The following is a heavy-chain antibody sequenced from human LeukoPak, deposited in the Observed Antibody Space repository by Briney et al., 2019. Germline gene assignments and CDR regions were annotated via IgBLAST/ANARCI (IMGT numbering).Heavy chain of an antibody. CDR3: ARDLNYNLDF. Sequence: PGGSLRLSCAASGFTFSHSYTHWVRQAPGKGLVWVSRIDNDGGTSYADSVKGRFTITRDNAKNTLYLQMNSLRAEDTALYYCARDLNYNLDFWGQGTLVTVSS. V-gene: IGHV3-74*01. J-gene: IGHJ4*02. D-gene: IGHD5-24*01. CDR1: GFTFSHSY. CDR2: IDNDGGT.